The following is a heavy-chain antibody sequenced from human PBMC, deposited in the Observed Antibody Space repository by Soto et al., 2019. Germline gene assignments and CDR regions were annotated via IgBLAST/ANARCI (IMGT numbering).Heavy chain of an antibody. CDR2: ISYDGTNK. Sequence: PGGSLRLSCAVSGFTFSSYGMHWVRQAPGKGLEWVALISYDGTNKYYADSVKGRFTISRDNSKNTLYLQMNSLRAEDTAVYYCAKDSQYYYNYYNMDVWGQGTTVTVSS. CDR3: AKDSQYYYNYYNMDV. V-gene: IGHV3-30*18. CDR1: GFTFSSYG. J-gene: IGHJ6*02.